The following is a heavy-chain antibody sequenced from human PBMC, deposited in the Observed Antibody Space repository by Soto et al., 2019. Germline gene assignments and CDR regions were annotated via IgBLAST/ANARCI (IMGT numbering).Heavy chain of an antibody. CDR2: VSPSGSTT. CDR1: GFTFSNFV. J-gene: IGHJ4*02. V-gene: IGHV3-23*01. Sequence: EVQLLESGGGLVQPGGSLRLSCAASGFTFSNFVMNWVRQAPGKGLEWVSVVSPSGSTTYYVDSVKGRFTVSRDNSKNTVYLQMSSLRVEDTAIYYCARLQGVSSDWGQGPLVTVSS. CDR3: ARLQGVSSD. D-gene: IGHD3-16*01.